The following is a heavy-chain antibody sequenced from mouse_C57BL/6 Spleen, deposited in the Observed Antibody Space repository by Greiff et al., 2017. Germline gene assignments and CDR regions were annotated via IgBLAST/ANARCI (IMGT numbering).Heavy chain of an antibody. CDR1: GYTFTDYN. Sequence: VQLKESGPELVKPGASVKIPCKASGYTFTDYNMDWVKQSHGKSLEWIGDINPNNGGTIYNQKFKGKATLTVDKSSSTAYMELRSLTSEDTAVYYGARDSSGYRNYAMDYWGQGTSVTVSS. J-gene: IGHJ4*01. V-gene: IGHV1-18*01. CDR3: ARDSSGYRNYAMDY. D-gene: IGHD3-2*02. CDR2: INPNNGGT.